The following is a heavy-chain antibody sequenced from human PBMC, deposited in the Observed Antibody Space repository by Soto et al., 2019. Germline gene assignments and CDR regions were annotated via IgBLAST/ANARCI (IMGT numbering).Heavy chain of an antibody. Sequence: GASVKVSCKASGYTFTSYYMHWVRQAPGQGLEWMGIINPSGGSTSYAQKFQGRVTMTRDTSTSTVYMELSSLRSEDTAVYYCARGRRSARSWNYPDYFDYWGQGTPVTVSS. J-gene: IGHJ4*02. D-gene: IGHD1-7*01. CDR2: INPSGGST. V-gene: IGHV1-46*01. CDR1: GYTFTSYY. CDR3: ARGRRSARSWNYPDYFDY.